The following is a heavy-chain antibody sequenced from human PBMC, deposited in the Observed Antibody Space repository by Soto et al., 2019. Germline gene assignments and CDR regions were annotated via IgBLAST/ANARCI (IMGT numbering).Heavy chain of an antibody. CDR1: GFTVSSNY. CDR2: IYSGGST. CDR3: ASSGWYLAFDI. D-gene: IGHD6-19*01. Sequence: EVQLVESGGGLVQPGGSLRLSCAASGFTVSSNYMSWVRQAPGKGLEWVSVIYSGGSTYYADSVKGRFTISRDNSKNTLYLQLNSLRAEDTAVYYCASSGWYLAFDIWGQGTMVTVSS. V-gene: IGHV3-66*01. J-gene: IGHJ3*02.